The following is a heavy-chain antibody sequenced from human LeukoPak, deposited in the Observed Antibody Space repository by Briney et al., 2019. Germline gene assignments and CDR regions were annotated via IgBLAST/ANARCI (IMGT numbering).Heavy chain of an antibody. Sequence: PGGSLRLSCAASGSTLSNYWMTWVRQAPGKGLEWVANIKPDGSEKYHVDSVKGRFTISRDNAKNSLSLQMNSLRADDTAVYYCAMGKNTYVNWGQGTLVTVSS. V-gene: IGHV3-7*01. CDR1: GSTLSNYW. J-gene: IGHJ4*02. CDR3: AMGKNTYVN. D-gene: IGHD3-16*01. CDR2: IKPDGSEK.